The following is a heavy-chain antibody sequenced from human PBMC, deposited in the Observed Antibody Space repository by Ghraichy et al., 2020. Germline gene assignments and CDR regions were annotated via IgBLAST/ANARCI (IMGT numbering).Heavy chain of an antibody. CDR3: ARGGYDSSWGFDY. Sequence: SETLSLTCAVYGGSFSGYYWGWIRHPPGKGLEWIGEINHSGSTNYNPSLKSRVTISVDTSKNQFSLKLSSVTAADTAVYYCARGGYDSSWGFDYWGQGTLVTVSS. D-gene: IGHD3-22*01. CDR1: GGSFSGYY. V-gene: IGHV4-34*01. J-gene: IGHJ4*02. CDR2: INHSGST.